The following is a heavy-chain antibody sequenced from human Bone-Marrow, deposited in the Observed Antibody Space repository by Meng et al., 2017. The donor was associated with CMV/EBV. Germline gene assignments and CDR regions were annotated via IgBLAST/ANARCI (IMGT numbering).Heavy chain of an antibody. CDR2: IYYSGST. CDR1: GGSVSSGSYY. V-gene: IGHV4-61*01. CDR3: ARMTTEYYGMDV. D-gene: IGHD4-11*01. Sequence: TGAGGSVSSGSYYWSWIRQPPGKGLEWIGYIYYSGSTNYNPSLKSRVTISVDTSKNQFSLKLSSVTAADTAVYYCARMTTEYYGMDVWGQGTTVTVSS. J-gene: IGHJ6*02.